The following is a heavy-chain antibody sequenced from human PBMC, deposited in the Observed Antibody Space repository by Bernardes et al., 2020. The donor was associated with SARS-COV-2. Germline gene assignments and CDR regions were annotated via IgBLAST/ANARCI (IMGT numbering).Heavy chain of an antibody. V-gene: IGHV3-74*01. CDR1: GFTFSSHW. CDR2: IYIDGRQK. Sequence: GGSLRLSCAASGFTFSSHWIHWVRQAPGKGLVWVSRIYIDGRQKSFADSVKGRFTVFRDNAKNKVYLQMDSLRPEDTGVYYCVRGCSGGCAGVDYWGQGTLVTVSS. D-gene: IGHD3-10*02. J-gene: IGHJ4*02. CDR3: VRGCSGGCAGVDY.